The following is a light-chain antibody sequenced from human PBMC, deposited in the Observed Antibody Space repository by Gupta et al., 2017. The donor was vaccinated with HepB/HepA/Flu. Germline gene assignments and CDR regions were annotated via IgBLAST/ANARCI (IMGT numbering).Light chain of an antibody. CDR1: TSNIGNNY. CDR2: DDN. V-gene: IGLV1-51*01. Sequence: QSVLTQPPSVSAAPDQKATTHAPGSTSNIGNNYVSWYQQFPGTAPKLLIYDDNKRPSGIHDRFSGSKSGTSATLGITGLQTGDEADYYCGTWDTSLTAVVFGGGTKLTVL. CDR3: GTWDTSLTAVV. J-gene: IGLJ2*01.